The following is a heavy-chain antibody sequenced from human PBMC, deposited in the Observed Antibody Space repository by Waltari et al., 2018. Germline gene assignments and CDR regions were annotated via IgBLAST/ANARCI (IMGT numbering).Heavy chain of an antibody. J-gene: IGHJ4*02. D-gene: IGHD3-10*01. CDR1: GGSFSGYY. V-gene: IGHV4-34*01. CDR2: INHSGST. Sequence: QVQLQQWGAGLLKPSETLSLTCAVYGGSFSGYYWSWIRQPPGKGLEWIGEINHSGSTNYNPSLKSRVTISVDTSKNQFSLKLSSVTAADTAVYYCATTQYYYRYYFDYWGQGTLVTVSS. CDR3: ATTQYYYRYYFDY.